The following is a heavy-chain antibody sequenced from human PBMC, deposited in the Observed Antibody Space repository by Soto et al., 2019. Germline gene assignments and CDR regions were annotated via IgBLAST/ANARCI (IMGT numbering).Heavy chain of an antibody. D-gene: IGHD3-16*01. V-gene: IGHV3-23*01. CDR1: GCTFSSYA. J-gene: IGHJ4*02. Sequence: PGGSLRLSCAASGCTFSSYAMNWVRQAPGKGLEWVSVISGSGGSTYYADSVKGRFTISRDNSKNTLYLQMNSLRAEDTAVYYCAKSPGHNSDYYFEYWGQGTPVTVSS. CDR3: AKSPGHNSDYYFEY. CDR2: ISGSGGST.